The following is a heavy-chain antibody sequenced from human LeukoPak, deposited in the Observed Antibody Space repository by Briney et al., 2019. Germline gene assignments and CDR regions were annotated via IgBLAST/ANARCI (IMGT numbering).Heavy chain of an antibody. D-gene: IGHD3-22*01. CDR1: GYTFTSYA. CDR2: INTNTGNP. V-gene: IGHV7-4-1*02. Sequence: ASVKVSCKASGYTFTSYAMNWVRQAPGQGLEWMGWINTNTGNPTYAQGFTGRFVFSLDTSVSTAYLQISSLKAEDTAVYYCARDYMFLYYYDSSGYYRPRWFDPWGQGTLVTVSS. J-gene: IGHJ5*02. CDR3: ARDYMFLYYYDSSGYYRPRWFDP.